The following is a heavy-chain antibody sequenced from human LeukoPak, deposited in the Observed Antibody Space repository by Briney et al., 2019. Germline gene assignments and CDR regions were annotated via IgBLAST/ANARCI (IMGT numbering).Heavy chain of an antibody. V-gene: IGHV1-18*04. J-gene: IGHJ6*03. D-gene: IGHD2-2*01. Sequence: ASVKVSCKASGYTFTGYYMHWVRQAPGQGLEWMGWISAYNGNTNYAQKLQGRVTMTTDTSTSTAYMELRSLRSDDTAVYYCARALPATAYYYYYMDVWGKGTTVTVSS. CDR2: ISAYNGNT. CDR1: GYTFTGYY. CDR3: ARALPATAYYYYYMDV.